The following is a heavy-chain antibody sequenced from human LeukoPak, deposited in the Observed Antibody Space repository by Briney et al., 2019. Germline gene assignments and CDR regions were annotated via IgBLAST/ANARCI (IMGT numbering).Heavy chain of an antibody. CDR1: GFTFSSYA. CDR3: AKDETPSRTGKFDC. V-gene: IGHV3-23*01. Sequence: PGGSLRLSCAASGFTFSSYAMSWVRQAPGKGLEWVSSITGSGAGTFYADSVKGRFTISRDNSRNTLYLQMNSLRDGDTAIYYCAKDETPSRTGKFDCWGQGTVATVSS. J-gene: IGHJ4*02. CDR2: ITGSGAGT.